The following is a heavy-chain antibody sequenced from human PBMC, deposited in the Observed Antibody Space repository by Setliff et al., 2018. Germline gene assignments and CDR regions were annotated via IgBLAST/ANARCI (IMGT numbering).Heavy chain of an antibody. CDR3: ARLLSGSGVDI. Sequence: GGSLRLSCAASGFTFSDHYMNWIRQAPGKGLEWISYISRGGNTIYYADSVKGRFTISRDNAKNSLYLQMNDLRAEDTAVYYCARLLSGSGVDIWGQGTMVT. CDR2: ISRGGNTI. D-gene: IGHD2-15*01. J-gene: IGHJ3*02. CDR1: GFTFSDHY. V-gene: IGHV3-11*04.